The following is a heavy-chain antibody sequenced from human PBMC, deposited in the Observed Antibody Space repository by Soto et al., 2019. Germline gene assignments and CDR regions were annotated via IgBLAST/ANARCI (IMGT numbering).Heavy chain of an antibody. CDR2: IHFSGST. J-gene: IGHJ6*04. CDR3: ARARYHLFHPYYYGMDV. V-gene: IGHV4-59*01. CDR1: SGSISSYY. Sequence: QVQLQESGPGLVKPSETLSLTCTVSSGSISSYYWSWIRQSPGQGLEWIGYIHFSGSTKSNPSLKGRVTISVDTSRNQVSLKLSSVTAADWAVYFCARARYHLFHPYYYGMDVWGKGTTVTVSS. D-gene: IGHD2-2*01.